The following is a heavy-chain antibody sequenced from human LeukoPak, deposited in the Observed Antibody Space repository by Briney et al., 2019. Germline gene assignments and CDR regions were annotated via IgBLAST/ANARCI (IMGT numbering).Heavy chain of an antibody. V-gene: IGHV3-23*01. J-gene: IGHJ6*03. CDR2: ISYSAAGT. CDR1: GFTFNIYA. D-gene: IGHD1-26*01. CDR3: AKPPLGAYYMDV. Sequence: GGSLRLSCAASGFTFNIYAMNWVRQAPGKGLEWISSISYSAAGTYYADSVKGRFTISRDNSKNTLYLQMNSLRAEDTAVYYCAKPPLGAYYMDVWGKGTTVTISS.